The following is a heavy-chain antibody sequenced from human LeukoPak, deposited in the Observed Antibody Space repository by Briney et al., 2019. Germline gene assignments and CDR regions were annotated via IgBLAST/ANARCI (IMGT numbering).Heavy chain of an antibody. V-gene: IGHV1-18*01. CDR3: TRDPSGNYDFDY. Sequence: EASVKVSCKTSGYSFSSYDISWVRQAPGQGLEWMGWISIYKGNTNYAQKFQGRVTMTRDTSTNTAYMELRSLRFDDTAVYYCTRDPSGNYDFDYWGQGSLVTVSS. CDR2: ISIYKGNT. J-gene: IGHJ4*02. D-gene: IGHD1-26*01. CDR1: GYSFSSYD.